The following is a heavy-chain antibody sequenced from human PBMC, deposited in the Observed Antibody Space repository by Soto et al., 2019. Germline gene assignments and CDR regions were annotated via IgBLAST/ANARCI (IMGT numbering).Heavy chain of an antibody. Sequence: SQTLSLTCAVYCGSFSGYYWVWIRQPPGKGLEWIGEINHSGSTNYNPSLKSRVTISVDTSKNQFSLKLSSVTAADTAVYYCARGVATIRHWFDPWGQGTLVTVSS. CDR2: INHSGST. J-gene: IGHJ5*02. D-gene: IGHD5-12*01. CDR3: ARGVATIRHWFDP. CDR1: CGSFSGYY. V-gene: IGHV4-34*01.